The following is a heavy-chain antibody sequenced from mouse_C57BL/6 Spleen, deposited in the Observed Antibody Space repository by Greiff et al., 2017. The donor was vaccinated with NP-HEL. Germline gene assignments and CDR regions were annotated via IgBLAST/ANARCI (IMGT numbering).Heavy chain of an antibody. CDR3: ASGLRSLYYFDY. CDR2: IHPNSGST. D-gene: IGHD1-1*01. J-gene: IGHJ2*01. CDR1: GYTFTSYW. Sequence: VQLQQPGAELVKPGASVKLSCKASGYTFTSYWMHWVKQRPGQGLEWIGMIHPNSGSTNYNEKFKSKATLTVDKSSSTAYMPLSSLTSEDSAVYYCASGLRSLYYFDYWGQGTTLTVSS. V-gene: IGHV1-64*01.